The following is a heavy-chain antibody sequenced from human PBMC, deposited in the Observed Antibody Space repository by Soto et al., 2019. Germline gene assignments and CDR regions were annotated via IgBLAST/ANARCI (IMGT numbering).Heavy chain of an antibody. CDR3: ARDYDSSGDY. CDR2: IYYSGST. Sequence: SETLSLTCTVSGCSISTSSYYWGLIRQPPGKGLEWIGSIYYSGSTYYNPSLKSRVTISVDTSKNQFSLKLSSVTAADTAVYYCARDYDSSGDYWGQGTLVTVSS. CDR1: GCSISTSSYY. J-gene: IGHJ4*02. V-gene: IGHV4-39*01. D-gene: IGHD3-22*01.